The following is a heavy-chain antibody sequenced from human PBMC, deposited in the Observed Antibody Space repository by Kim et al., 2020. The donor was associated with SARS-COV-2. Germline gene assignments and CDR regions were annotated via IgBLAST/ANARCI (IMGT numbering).Heavy chain of an antibody. D-gene: IGHD3-16*01. CDR3: ARSLEGYNYVGDY. CDR2: INGDGSTT. V-gene: IGHV3-74*01. J-gene: IGHJ4*02. CDR1: GFIFSSYW. Sequence: GGSLRLSCAASGFIFSSYWVHWVRQAPGKGLEWVSRINGDGSTTTYADSVKGRVTISRDNAKNTLYLQMNSLRAEDTAVYYCARSLEGYNYVGDYWGQGTLVTVSS.